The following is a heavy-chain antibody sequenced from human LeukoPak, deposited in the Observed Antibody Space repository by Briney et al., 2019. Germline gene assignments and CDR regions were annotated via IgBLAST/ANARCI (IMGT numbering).Heavy chain of an antibody. Sequence: GGSLRLSCAASGFTFSDYRMNWVRQAPGKGLEWVSSISGSSSYIYYTDSVKGRFTISRDNAKNSLVLQMYSLRAEDTGVYYCARDMGEPVYGMDVWGQGTTVTVSS. CDR3: ARDMGEPVYGMDV. CDR2: ISGSSSYI. J-gene: IGHJ6*02. V-gene: IGHV3-21*01. D-gene: IGHD1-26*01. CDR1: GFTFSDYR.